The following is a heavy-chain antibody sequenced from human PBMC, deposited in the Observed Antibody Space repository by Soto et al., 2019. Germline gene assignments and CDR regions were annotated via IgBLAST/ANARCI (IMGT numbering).Heavy chain of an antibody. Sequence: GGSLRLSCAASGFTLSSYSMNWVRQAPGKGLEWVSSISSSSSYIYYADSVKGRFTISRDNAKNSLYLQMNSLRAEDTAVYYCARDEAAAAFDYWGQGTLVTVSS. D-gene: IGHD6-13*01. CDR3: ARDEAAAAFDY. CDR1: GFTLSSYS. V-gene: IGHV3-21*01. J-gene: IGHJ4*02. CDR2: ISSSSSYI.